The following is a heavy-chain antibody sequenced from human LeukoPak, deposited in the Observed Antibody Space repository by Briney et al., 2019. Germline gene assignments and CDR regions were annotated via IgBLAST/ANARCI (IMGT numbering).Heavy chain of an antibody. CDR3: ARGGRCAVVTSCGAFDI. J-gene: IGHJ3*02. CDR1: GYTFTSYG. Sequence: GASVKVSCKASGYTFTSYGISWVRQAPGQGLEWMGWISAYNGNTNYAQKLQGRVTMTTDTSTSTAYMELSSLRSEDAAVYYCARGGRCAVVTSCGAFDIWGQGTMVTVSS. D-gene: IGHD2-21*02. V-gene: IGHV1-18*01. CDR2: ISAYNGNT.